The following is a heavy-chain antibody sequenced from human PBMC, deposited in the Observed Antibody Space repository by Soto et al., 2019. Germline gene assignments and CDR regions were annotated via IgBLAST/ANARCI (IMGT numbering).Heavy chain of an antibody. CDR3: ARARQKSSITFGGVIAPPHDY. J-gene: IGHJ4*02. V-gene: IGHV3-30-3*01. CDR1: GFTFSGYA. Sequence: GGSLRLSCAASGFTFSGYAMHWVRQAPGKGLEWVAVISYDGSNKYYADSVKGRFTISRDNSKNTLYLQMNSLRAEDTAVYYCARARQKSSITFGGVIAPPHDYWGQGTLVTVSS. CDR2: ISYDGSNK. D-gene: IGHD3-16*02.